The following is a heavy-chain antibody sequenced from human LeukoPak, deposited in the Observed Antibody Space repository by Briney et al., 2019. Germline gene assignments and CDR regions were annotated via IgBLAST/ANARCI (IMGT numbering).Heavy chain of an antibody. D-gene: IGHD6-19*01. V-gene: IGHV4-59*01. CDR2: IYSIGNT. CDR3: ARGEGSGWYWAFDI. CDR1: RGSIISYY. Sequence: KTSETLSLTCTVSRGSIISYYWSWFRQPPGKGLEWIGYIYSIGNTNYNPSLNSRVTISADTSKNQFSLKLTSVTAADTAVYYCARGEGSGWYWAFDIWGQGTMVTVSS. J-gene: IGHJ3*02.